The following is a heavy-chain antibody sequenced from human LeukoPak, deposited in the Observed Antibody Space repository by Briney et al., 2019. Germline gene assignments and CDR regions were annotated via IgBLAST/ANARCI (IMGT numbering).Heavy chain of an antibody. CDR1: GYTFTGYY. J-gene: IGHJ4*02. D-gene: IGHD5-24*01. CDR3: ARGSWLEMYYFDY. CDR2: INPNSGGT. Sequence: EASVKVSCTASGYTFTGYYMHWVRQAPGQGLEWMGWINPNSGGTNYAQKFQGRVTMTRDTSISTAYMELSRLRSDDTAVYYCARGSWLEMYYFDYWGQGTLVTVS. V-gene: IGHV1-2*02.